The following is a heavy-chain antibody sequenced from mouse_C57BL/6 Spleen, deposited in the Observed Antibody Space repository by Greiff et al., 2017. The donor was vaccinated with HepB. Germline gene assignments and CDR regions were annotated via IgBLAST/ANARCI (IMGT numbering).Heavy chain of an antibody. V-gene: IGHV2-4*01. Sequence: VKLVESGPGLVQPSQRLSITCTVSGFSLTSYGVHWVRQPPGKGLEWLGVIWSGGSTDYNAAFISRLSISKDNSKSQVFFKMNSLQADDTAIYYCAKTNYGSSHWYFDVWGTGTTVTVSS. CDR3: AKTNYGSSHWYFDV. J-gene: IGHJ1*03. CDR2: IWSGGST. D-gene: IGHD1-1*01. CDR1: GFSLTSYG.